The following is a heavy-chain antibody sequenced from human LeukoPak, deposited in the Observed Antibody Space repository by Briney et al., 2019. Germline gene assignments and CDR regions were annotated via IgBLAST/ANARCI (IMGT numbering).Heavy chain of an antibody. CDR1: RFTFSSYG. CDR2: ISYDGSKK. CDR3: AKDRGYYDSSGYYGFGAFDI. J-gene: IGHJ3*02. D-gene: IGHD3-22*01. Sequence: GGSLRLSCEASRFTFSSYGMHWVRQAPGKGLEWVAVISYDGSKKYYADSVKGRITISRDNSKKTLSLQMNSLRPEDTAVYYCAKDRGYYDSSGYYGFGAFDIWGQGTMVTVSP. V-gene: IGHV3-30*18.